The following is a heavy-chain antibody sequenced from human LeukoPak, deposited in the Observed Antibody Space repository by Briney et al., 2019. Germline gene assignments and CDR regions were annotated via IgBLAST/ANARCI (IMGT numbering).Heavy chain of an antibody. CDR2: IKLDGSEK. J-gene: IGHJ3*01. Sequence: PGGSLRLSCAASGFTFSSYWMSWVRQAPGKGLEWVASIKLDGSEKYHVDSVTGRFTISRDNAKNSLYLQMNSLRAEDTAVYYCARALLLPIVTSLNEHAFDLWGQGTMVTVSS. D-gene: IGHD3-16*02. CDR1: GFTFSSYW. V-gene: IGHV3-7*01. CDR3: ARALLLPIVTSLNEHAFDL.